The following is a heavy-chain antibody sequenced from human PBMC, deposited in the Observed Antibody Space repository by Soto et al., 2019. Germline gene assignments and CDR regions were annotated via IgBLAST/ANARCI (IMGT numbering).Heavy chain of an antibody. CDR1: GFTFSSYS. V-gene: IGHV3-21*01. CDR2: ISSSSSYI. Sequence: EVQLVESGGGLVKPGGSLRLSCAASGFTFSSYSMNWVRQAPGKGLEWVSSISSSSSYIYYADSVKGRFTISRDNAKNSLYLQMTSLSAEDTAVYYCARALGFCSSTSCDPKNWVQGTLVTVSS. CDR3: ARALGFCSSTSCDPKN. D-gene: IGHD2-2*01. J-gene: IGHJ4*02.